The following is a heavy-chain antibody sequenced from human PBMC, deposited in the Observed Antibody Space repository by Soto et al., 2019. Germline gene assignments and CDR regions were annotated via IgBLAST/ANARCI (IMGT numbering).Heavy chain of an antibody. CDR1: GYTFTSDG. J-gene: IGHJ4*02. V-gene: IGHV1-2*04. CDR3: ATWVDYGDFEGFDF. CDR2: VDPNGGGS. D-gene: IGHD4-17*01. Sequence: ASVKVSCKASGYTFTSDGISWVRQAPGQGLEWMGWVDPNGGGSNSAQKFQGSVTMTWDTSITTAYLDLTRLTTNDTATYFCATWVDYGDFEGFDFWGQGTLVTVSS.